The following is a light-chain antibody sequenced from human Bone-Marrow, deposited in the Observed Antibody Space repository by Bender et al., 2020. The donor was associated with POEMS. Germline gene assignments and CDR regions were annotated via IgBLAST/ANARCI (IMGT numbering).Light chain of an antibody. CDR1: SEHSNYA. V-gene: IGLV4-69*01. CDR2: ADRDGSQ. Sequence: QLVLTQPPSASASLGASVKLTCTLSSEHSNYAITWHQQRQNKGPRLSMKADRDGSQTKGDGIPARFAGSSSGAERYLPIARLQSEEEAAYYCQTWRRGPEVFGGGTTLT. J-gene: IGLJ3*02. CDR3: QTWRRGPEV.